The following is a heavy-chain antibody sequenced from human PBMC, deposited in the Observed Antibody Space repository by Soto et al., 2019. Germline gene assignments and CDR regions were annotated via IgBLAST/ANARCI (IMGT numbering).Heavy chain of an antibody. Sequence: SGGSLRLSCAASGFTVSSNYMSWVRQAPGKGLEWVSVIYSGGSTYYADSVKGRFTISRDNSKNTLYLQMNSLRAEDTAVYYCARDRMVRGVMRDAFDIWGQGTMVPVSS. CDR2: IYSGGST. J-gene: IGHJ3*02. CDR1: GFTVSSNY. V-gene: IGHV3-66*01. D-gene: IGHD3-10*01. CDR3: ARDRMVRGVMRDAFDI.